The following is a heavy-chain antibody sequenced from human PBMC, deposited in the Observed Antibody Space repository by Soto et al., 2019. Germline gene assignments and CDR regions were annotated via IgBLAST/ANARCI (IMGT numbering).Heavy chain of an antibody. Sequence: EVQLLESEGGIVQPGGSLRVSCVASGFTFRNFVMSWVRQAPGKGLEWVSAIRGTGGETFYADSVKGRFTISRDNSKNTLYLQMNSLRDEDTARYFCAQDRGWGVVSPSHDYWGQGTLVTVSS. D-gene: IGHD2-21*01. V-gene: IGHV3-23*01. J-gene: IGHJ4*02. CDR2: IRGTGGET. CDR1: GFTFRNFV. CDR3: AQDRGWGVVSPSHDY.